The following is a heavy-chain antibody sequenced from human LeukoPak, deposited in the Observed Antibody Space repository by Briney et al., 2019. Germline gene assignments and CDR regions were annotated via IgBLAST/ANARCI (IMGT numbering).Heavy chain of an antibody. Sequence: GGSLRLSCAASGFTFSSYAMHWVCQAPGKGLEWVAVISYDGSNKYYADSVKGRFTISRDNSKNTLYLQMNSLRAEDTAVYYCAKPQTDYGDYYFDYWGQGTLVTVSS. CDR3: AKPQTDYGDYYFDY. CDR1: GFTFSSYA. CDR2: ISYDGSNK. J-gene: IGHJ4*02. D-gene: IGHD4-17*01. V-gene: IGHV3-30*18.